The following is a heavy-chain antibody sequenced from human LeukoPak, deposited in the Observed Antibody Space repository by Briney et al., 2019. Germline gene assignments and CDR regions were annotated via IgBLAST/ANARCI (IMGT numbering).Heavy chain of an antibody. CDR2: MSGSSNYI. V-gene: IGHV3-21*01. CDR3: ARVGSTWSYFDY. CDR1: GFTFSSYS. Sequence: SGGSLRLSRAASGFTFSSYSMSWVRQAAGKGLEWVSFMSGSSNYIYYAGSVKGRFTISRDNAKNSLYLQMNRLRAEDTAVYYCARVGSTWSYFDYWGQGTLVTVSS. J-gene: IGHJ4*02. D-gene: IGHD6-13*01.